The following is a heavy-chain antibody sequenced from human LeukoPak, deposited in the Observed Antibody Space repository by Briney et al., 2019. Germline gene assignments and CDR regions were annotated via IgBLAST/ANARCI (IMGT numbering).Heavy chain of an antibody. J-gene: IGHJ4*02. CDR2: ISAYNGNT. CDR1: GFTFTSYD. CDR3: ARDGDSGYDRSFDY. D-gene: IGHD5-12*01. Sequence: ASVKVSCKASGFTFTSYDINWVRQASGQGLEWMGWISAYNGNTNYAQKLQGRVTMTTDTSTSTAYMELRSLRSDDTAVYYCARDGDSGYDRSFDYWGQGPLVTVSS. V-gene: IGHV1-18*01.